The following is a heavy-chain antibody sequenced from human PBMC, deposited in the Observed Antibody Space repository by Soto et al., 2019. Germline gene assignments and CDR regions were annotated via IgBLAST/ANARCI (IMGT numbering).Heavy chain of an antibody. CDR1: GFTFSSYA. CDR2: ISGSGGST. CDR3: ATDRATFGLWGAPFDI. J-gene: IGHJ3*02. Sequence: GGSLRLSCAASGFTFSSYAMSWVRQAPGKGLEWVSAISGSGGSTYYADSVKGRFTISRDNSKNTLYLQMNSLRAEDTAVYYCATDRATFGLWGAPFDIWGQGTMVTVSS. D-gene: IGHD3-16*01. V-gene: IGHV3-23*01.